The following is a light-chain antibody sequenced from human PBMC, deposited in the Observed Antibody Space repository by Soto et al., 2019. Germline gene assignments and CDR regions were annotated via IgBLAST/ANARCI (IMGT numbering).Light chain of an antibody. CDR1: QSVSSY. J-gene: IGKJ3*01. V-gene: IGKV3-11*01. CDR3: QQRSSWLLFT. CDR2: DAS. Sequence: EIVLTQSPGTLSLSPGETATLSCRASQSVSSYLAWYQQRPGQAPRLLIYDASNRATGIPVRFSGSGSGTDFKLTISSLEPEDFAVYYCQQRSSWLLFTFGPGTKVDIK.